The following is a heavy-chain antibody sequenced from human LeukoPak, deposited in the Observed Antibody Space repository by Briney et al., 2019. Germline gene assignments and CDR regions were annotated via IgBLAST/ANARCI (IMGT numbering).Heavy chain of an antibody. D-gene: IGHD3-16*01. CDR2: ISYDGNYQ. Sequence: PGRSLRLSCAASGFTFSSYGMHWVRQAPGKGLEWVGYISYDGNYQYYVDSVKGRFTISRDNSKNTVYLQLNSLRAEDTAVYCCAKDRRMMSPHYGMDVWGQGTTVTVFS. CDR1: GFTFSSYG. J-gene: IGHJ6*02. CDR3: AKDRRMMSPHYGMDV. V-gene: IGHV3-30*18.